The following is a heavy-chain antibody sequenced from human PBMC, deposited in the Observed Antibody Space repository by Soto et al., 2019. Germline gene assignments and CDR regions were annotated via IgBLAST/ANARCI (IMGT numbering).Heavy chain of an antibody. D-gene: IGHD3-22*01. CDR2: IYYSGST. CDR3: ARGGMIVPVPDY. CDR1: GGSISSYY. J-gene: IGHJ4*02. V-gene: IGHV4-59*01. Sequence: SETLSLTCTVSGGSISSYYWSWIRQPPGKGLEWIGYIYYSGSTNYNPSLKSRVTISVDTSKNQFSLKLSSVTAADTAVYYCARGGMIVPVPDYWGQGTLVTVSS.